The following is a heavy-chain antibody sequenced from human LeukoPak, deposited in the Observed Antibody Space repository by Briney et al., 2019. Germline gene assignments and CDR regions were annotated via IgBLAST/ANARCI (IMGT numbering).Heavy chain of an antibody. CDR3: AKDPYCTGRSCHYYFDY. Sequence: GGSLRLSCAASGFTFTSSAMSWVRQVPGKGLEWVSTISGSDSSASYADSVKGPFTISRDSSENKLYLQMNSLRAEDTAVYYCAKDPYCTGRSCHYYFDYWGQGTLVTVSS. CDR1: GFTFTSSA. CDR2: ISGSDSSA. J-gene: IGHJ4*02. D-gene: IGHD2-15*01. V-gene: IGHV3-23*01.